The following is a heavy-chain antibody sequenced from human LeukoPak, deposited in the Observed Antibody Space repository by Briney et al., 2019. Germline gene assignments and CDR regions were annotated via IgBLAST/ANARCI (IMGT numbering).Heavy chain of an antibody. Sequence: SETLSLTCAVYGGSFSGYYWSWIRQPPGKGLEWIGEINHSGSTNYNPSLKSRVTISVDTSKNQFSLKLSSVTAADTAVYYCARSVNQLLFRPGSYYYYMDVWGKGTTVTISS. V-gene: IGHV4-34*01. CDR3: ARSVNQLLFRPGSYYYYMDV. CDR2: INHSGST. J-gene: IGHJ6*03. CDR1: GGSFSGYY. D-gene: IGHD2-2*01.